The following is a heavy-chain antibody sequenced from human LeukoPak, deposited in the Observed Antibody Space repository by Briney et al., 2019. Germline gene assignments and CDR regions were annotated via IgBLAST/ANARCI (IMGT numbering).Heavy chain of an antibody. D-gene: IGHD3-16*01. Sequence: SQTLSLTCAVSGVSISSGGYSWSWIRHPPGNGLEWIGYIYHSGSTYYNPSLKSRVTISVDRSKNQFSLKLSSVTAADTAVYYCARGTPRGRLVDYWGQGTLVTVSS. CDR2: IYHSGST. CDR3: ARGTPRGRLVDY. V-gene: IGHV4-30-2*01. J-gene: IGHJ4*02. CDR1: GVSISSGGYS.